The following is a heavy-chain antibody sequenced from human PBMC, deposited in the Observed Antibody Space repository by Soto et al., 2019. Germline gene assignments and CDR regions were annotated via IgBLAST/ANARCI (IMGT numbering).Heavy chain of an antibody. J-gene: IGHJ5*02. V-gene: IGHV3-33*01. Sequence: GRSNRVCCAASGVTFSSLGVHWVRQDQGKGLEWVAVIWYDGSNKYYADSVKGRFTIPRDHSKNTLYLPTDSLRVKCTALYYCARDMTGTPRPLGQGTLVTGTS. D-gene: IGHD1-20*01. CDR1: GVTFSSLG. CDR3: ARDMTGTPRP. CDR2: IWYDGSNK.